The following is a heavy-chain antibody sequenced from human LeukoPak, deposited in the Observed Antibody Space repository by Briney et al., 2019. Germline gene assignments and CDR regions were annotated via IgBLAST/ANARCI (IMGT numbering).Heavy chain of an antibody. Sequence: GGSLRLSCAASGFTFSDYYMSWIRQAPGKGLEWVSYISSGGSSIYYADSVKGRFTISRDNAKNSLYLQMNSLRAEDTAVYYCARDTYGSGSYYNAPLDYWGQGTLVTVSS. J-gene: IGHJ4*02. CDR3: ARDTYGSGSYYNAPLDY. V-gene: IGHV3-11*04. CDR1: GFTFSDYY. CDR2: ISSGGSSI. D-gene: IGHD3-10*01.